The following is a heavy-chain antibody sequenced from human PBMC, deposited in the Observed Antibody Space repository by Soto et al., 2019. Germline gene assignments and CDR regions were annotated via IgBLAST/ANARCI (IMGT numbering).Heavy chain of an antibody. D-gene: IGHD3-22*01. V-gene: IGHV4-30-2*01. CDR3: ARSLHYYDSSGYPNWFDP. CDR1: GGSISSGGYS. CDR2: IYHSGST. J-gene: IGHJ5*02. Sequence: SETLSLTCAVSGGSISSGGYSWSWIRHPPGKGLEWIGYIYHSGSTYYNPSLKSRVAISVDRSKNQFSLKLSSVTAADTAVYYCARSLHYYDSSGYPNWFDPWGQGTLVTVSS.